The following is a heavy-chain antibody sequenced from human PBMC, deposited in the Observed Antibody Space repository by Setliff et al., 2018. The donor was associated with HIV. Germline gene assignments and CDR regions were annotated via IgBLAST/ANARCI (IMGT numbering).Heavy chain of an antibody. D-gene: IGHD4-17*01. CDR1: GYTLTDFY. CDR3: AREGYGDKRERYFYYMDV. V-gene: IGHV1-2*02. J-gene: IGHJ6*03. Sequence: ASVKVSCKASGYTLTDFYIHWVRQAPGQGLEWMGWIHPDSGATKYAQKFQGRVTMIRDTASSAVDMDLSGLTSDDTAVYYCAREGYGDKRERYFYYMDVWGKGTTVTVSS. CDR2: IHPDSGAT.